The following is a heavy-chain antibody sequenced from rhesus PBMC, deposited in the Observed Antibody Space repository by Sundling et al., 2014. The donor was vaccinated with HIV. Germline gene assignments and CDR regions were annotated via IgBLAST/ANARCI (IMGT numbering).Heavy chain of an antibody. CDR1: GGSIGGYY. CDR2: IDGNIAGT. Sequence: QVQLQESGPGLVKPSETLSLTCAVSGGSIGGYYWSWIRQSPGKGLEWIGNIDGNIAGTNYNPSLKSRVTILKDTSKNQFSLNLITVTAADTAVYYCARAALGTTHYFDYWGQGVLVTVSS. CDR3: ARAALGTTHYFDY. J-gene: IGHJ4*01. V-gene: IGHV4-81*01. D-gene: IGHD1-44*01.